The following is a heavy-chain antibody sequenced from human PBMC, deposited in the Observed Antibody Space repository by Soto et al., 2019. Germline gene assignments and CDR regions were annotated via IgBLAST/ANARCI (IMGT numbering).Heavy chain of an antibody. CDR1: GGSMSSYY. CDR2: IFYSGST. CDR3: ARVFPSYCGGDCSYFDS. V-gene: IGHV4-59*01. Sequence: SETLSLTCTVSGGSMSSYYWTWLRQSPGRGLEWIGYIFYSGSTKSNPSLKSRVTMSVDMSKNQFSLRLTSVTAADTAVYYCARVFPSYCGGDCSYFDSWGQGTLVTVSS. J-gene: IGHJ4*02. D-gene: IGHD2-21*02.